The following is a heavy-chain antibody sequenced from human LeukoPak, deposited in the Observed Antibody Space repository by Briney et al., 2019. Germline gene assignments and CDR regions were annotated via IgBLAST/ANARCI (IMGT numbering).Heavy chain of an antibody. J-gene: IGHJ4*02. CDR3: ARDLSPGDIVATPAGYFDY. CDR1: GYTFTSYG. CDR2: ISAYNGNT. V-gene: IGHV1-18*01. D-gene: IGHD5-12*01. Sequence: ASVKVSCKASGYTFTSYGISWVRQAPGQGLEWMGWISAYNGNTNYAQKLQGRVTMTTDTSTSTAYMELRSLRSDDTAVYYCARDLSPGDIVATPAGYFDYWGQGTLVTVSS.